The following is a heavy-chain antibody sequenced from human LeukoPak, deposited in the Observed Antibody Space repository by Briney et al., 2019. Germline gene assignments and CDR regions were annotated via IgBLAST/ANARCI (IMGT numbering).Heavy chain of an antibody. CDR1: GYTFTSYY. CDR3: ARAAGDTYGYRYYSDY. D-gene: IGHD5-18*01. CDR2: INPNGDT. J-gene: IGHJ4*02. V-gene: IGHV1-46*01. Sequence: GASVKVSCKASGYTFTSYYLHWVRQAPGQGLEWMGLINPNGDTNYAQKFQGRVTMTRDTSTSTVYMELNSLRSEDTAVYYCARAAGDTYGYRYYSDYWGQGTLVSVSS.